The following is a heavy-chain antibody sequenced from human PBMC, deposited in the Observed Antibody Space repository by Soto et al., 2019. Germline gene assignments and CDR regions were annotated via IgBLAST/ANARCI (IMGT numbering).Heavy chain of an antibody. CDR1: GFTLSNYW. CDR3: ATLPPGS. CDR2: IHSDGGGT. Sequence: EVQLVESGGGLVQPGGSLRLSCAASGFTLSNYWMDWVRQAPGKGLVWVSRIHSDGGGTSYAESVKGRFTISRDTAENKMYLQMNSLRADDTAVYYCATLPPGSWGPGTLVTVSS. V-gene: IGHV3-74*01. J-gene: IGHJ4*02. D-gene: IGHD7-27*01.